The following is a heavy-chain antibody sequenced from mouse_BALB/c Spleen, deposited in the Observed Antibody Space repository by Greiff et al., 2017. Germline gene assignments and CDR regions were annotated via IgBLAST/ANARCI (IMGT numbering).Heavy chain of an antibody. CDR1: GYTFTSYA. D-gene: IGHD2-14*01. Sequence: EVQLVESGGGLVKPGGSLKLSCAASGYTFTSYAMSWVRQTPEKRLEWVASISSGGSTYYPDSVKGRFTISRDNTSNILYLQMSSLRSEDTAMYCGARDRYDAWFAYWGQGTLVTVSA. V-gene: IGHV5-6-5*01. J-gene: IGHJ3*01. CDR2: ISSGGST. CDR3: ARDRYDAWFAY.